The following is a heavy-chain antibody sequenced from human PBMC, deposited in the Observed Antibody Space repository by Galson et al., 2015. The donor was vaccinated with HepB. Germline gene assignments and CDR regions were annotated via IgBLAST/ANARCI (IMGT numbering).Heavy chain of an antibody. CDR2: INSDGSST. V-gene: IGHV3-74*01. CDR3: AREDYGSGSYYSYYYYYGMDV. D-gene: IGHD3-10*01. CDR1: GFTFSSYW. Sequence: SLRLSCAASGFTFSSYWMHWVRQAPGKGLVWVSRINSDGSSTSYADSVKGRFTISRDNAKNTLYLQMNSLRAEDTAVYYCAREDYGSGSYYSYYYYYGMDVWGQGTTVTVSS. J-gene: IGHJ6*02.